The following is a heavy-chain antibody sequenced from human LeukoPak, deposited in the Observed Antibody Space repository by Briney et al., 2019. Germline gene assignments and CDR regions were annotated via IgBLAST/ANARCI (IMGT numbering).Heavy chain of an antibody. J-gene: IGHJ4*02. V-gene: IGHV4-31*03. CDR3: ARDKVVRYYDYVWGSPLDY. CDR2: IYYSGST. D-gene: IGHD3-16*01. CDR1: GGSISSGGYY. Sequence: SQTLSLTCTVSGGSISSGGYYWSWIRQHPGKGLEWIGYIYYSGSTYYNPSLKSRVTISVDTSKNQFSLKLSSVTAADTAVYYCARDKVVRYYDYVWGSPLDYWGQGTLVTVSS.